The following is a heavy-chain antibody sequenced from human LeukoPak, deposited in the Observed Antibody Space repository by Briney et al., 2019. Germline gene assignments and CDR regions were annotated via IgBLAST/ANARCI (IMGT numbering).Heavy chain of an antibody. CDR3: ARRIAARRPFDY. J-gene: IGHJ4*02. D-gene: IGHD6-6*01. Sequence: NHGESLKISCKGSGYSFTNYWLGWVRQMPGKGLEWMGIFYPGDSNTRYSPSFQGQVTISADKSISTAYLQWSSLKASDTAMYYCARRIAARRPFDYWGQGTLVTVSS. V-gene: IGHV5-51*01. CDR2: FYPGDSNT. CDR1: GYSFTNYW.